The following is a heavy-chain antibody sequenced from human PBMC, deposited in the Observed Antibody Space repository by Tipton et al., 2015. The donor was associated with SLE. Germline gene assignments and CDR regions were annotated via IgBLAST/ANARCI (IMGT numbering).Heavy chain of an antibody. CDR2: INQSGST. D-gene: IGHD1-1*01. V-gene: IGHV4-34*01. J-gene: IGHJ4*02. CDR3: ARGVLRPFNY. Sequence: TLSLTCAVYGGSFSGYYWTWIRQPPGKGLEWIGEINQSGSTNYRPSLKSRVTILVDTSKNQFSLKLRSVTAADTAVYYCARGVLRPFNYWGQGTLVTVSS. CDR1: GGSFSGYY.